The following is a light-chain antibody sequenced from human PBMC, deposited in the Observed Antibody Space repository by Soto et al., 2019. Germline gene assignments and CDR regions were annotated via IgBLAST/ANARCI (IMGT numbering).Light chain of an antibody. CDR3: QHYGSSPPEFT. J-gene: IGKJ3*01. CDR2: GAS. CDR1: RSVSSSF. Sequence: EIVLTQSPGTLSLSPGERATLSCRASRSVSSSFLAWYQQRPGQAPRLLIFGASYRATGIPDRFSGSGSGTDFTLTINRLEPEDFAVYYCQHYGSSPPEFTFGPGTKVDSK. V-gene: IGKV3-20*01.